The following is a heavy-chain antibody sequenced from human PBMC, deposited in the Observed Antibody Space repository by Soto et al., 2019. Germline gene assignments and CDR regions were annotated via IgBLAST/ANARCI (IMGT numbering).Heavy chain of an antibody. V-gene: IGHV3-7*01. CDR1: GFTFSNYW. CDR2: IEQDGTDR. J-gene: IGHJ4*02. Sequence: EVQLVESGGGLVQPGGSLRLSCAASGFTFSNYWMGWVRQAPGKGLEWVANIEQDGTDRYYVDSVKGRFTISRDNAKNSLFLQMNSLRAEDTAVYDCARDPHPHYDYWGQGTLVTVSS. CDR3: ARDPHPHYDY.